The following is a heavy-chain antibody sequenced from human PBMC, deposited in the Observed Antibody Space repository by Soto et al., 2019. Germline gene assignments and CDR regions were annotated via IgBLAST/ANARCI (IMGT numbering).Heavy chain of an antibody. CDR3: ADGDRYYYGSGRYYYYGMDV. J-gene: IGHJ6*02. CDR1: GGTFSSYA. V-gene: IGHV1-69*13. CDR2: IIPIFGTA. D-gene: IGHD3-10*01. Sequence: GASVKVSCKASGGTFSSYAISWVRQAPGQGLEWMGGIIPIFGTANYAQKFQGRVTITADESTSTAYMELSSLRSEDTAVYYCADGDRYYYGSGRYYYYGMDVWGQGTTVTVS.